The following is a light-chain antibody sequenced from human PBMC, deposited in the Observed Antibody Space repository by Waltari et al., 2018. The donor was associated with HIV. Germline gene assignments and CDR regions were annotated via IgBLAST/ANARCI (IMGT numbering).Light chain of an antibody. V-gene: IGLV2-14*01. J-gene: IGLJ1*01. Sequence: QSALTQPASVSGSPGQSITISCTGTSSDVGGYNYVPWYQQHPDRAPKLMIYEVSNRPSGVSNRFSGSKSGNTASLTISGLQAEDEADHYCTSYTSSSPCVFGTGTKVTVL. CDR1: SSDVGGYNY. CDR3: TSYTSSSPCV. CDR2: EVS.